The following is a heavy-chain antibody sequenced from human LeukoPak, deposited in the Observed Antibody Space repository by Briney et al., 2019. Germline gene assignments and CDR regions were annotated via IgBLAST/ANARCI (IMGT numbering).Heavy chain of an antibody. CDR3: ARSGSYTLYYFDY. V-gene: IGHV3-7*01. J-gene: IGHJ4*02. D-gene: IGHD3-10*01. CDR2: IKQDGSEK. CDR1: GFTFGAHW. Sequence: GGSLRLSCAASGFTFGAHWMSWVRQTPGKGLEWVATIKQDGSEKYYVDSVKGRFTISRDNAKNSLYLQMNGLRAEDTAVYYCARSGSYTLYYFDYWGQGTLVTVSS.